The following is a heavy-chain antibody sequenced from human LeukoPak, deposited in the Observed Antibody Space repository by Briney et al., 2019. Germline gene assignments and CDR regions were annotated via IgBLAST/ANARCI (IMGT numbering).Heavy chain of an antibody. CDR1: VFTFSIYA. J-gene: IGHJ4*02. CDR2: ISGSVGST. Sequence: GGPLRLSCAASVFTFSIYAMRWVRQAPGKGLEWVSAISGSVGSTYYADSVKGRFTISRDNSKSTLYLQMNSLRAEDTAVYYCAKDSRQQLVIDYWGQGTLVTVSS. CDR3: AKDSRQQLVIDY. V-gene: IGHV3-23*01. D-gene: IGHD6-13*01.